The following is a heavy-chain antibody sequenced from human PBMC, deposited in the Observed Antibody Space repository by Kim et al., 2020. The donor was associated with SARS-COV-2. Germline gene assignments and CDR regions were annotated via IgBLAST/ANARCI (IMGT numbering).Heavy chain of an antibody. V-gene: IGHV3-23*01. CDR2: ISGSGGST. D-gene: IGHD2-2*01. CDR3: AKDFVVVPAARRDSYFDY. Sequence: GGSLRLSCAASGFTFSSYAMSWVRQAPGKGLEWVSAISGSGGSTYYADSVKGRFTISRDNSKNTLYLQMNSLRAEDTAVYYCAKDFVVVPAARRDSYFDYWGQGTLVTVSS. CDR1: GFTFSSYA. J-gene: IGHJ4*02.